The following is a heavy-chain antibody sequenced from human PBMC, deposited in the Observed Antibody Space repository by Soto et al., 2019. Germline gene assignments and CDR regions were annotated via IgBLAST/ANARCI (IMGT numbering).Heavy chain of an antibody. J-gene: IGHJ5*02. CDR1: GYSFSSWW. CDR3: ARHGFYGDYSSNYFDP. V-gene: IGHV5-51*01. Sequence: GESLKISCKGSGYSFSSWWIAWVRQMPGKGLEYMGIIYPSDSQTGYSPSFQGQVTISADKSISTAYLQWSSLKASDTAIYYCARHGFYGDYSSNYFDPWGQGTLVTVSS. CDR2: IYPSDSQT. D-gene: IGHD4-17*01.